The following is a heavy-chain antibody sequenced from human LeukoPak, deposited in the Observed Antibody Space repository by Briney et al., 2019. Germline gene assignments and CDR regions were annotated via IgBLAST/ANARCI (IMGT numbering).Heavy chain of an antibody. J-gene: IGHJ4*02. CDR1: GFTFSSNA. D-gene: IGHD6-19*01. CDR2: ISGSGGTS. CDR3: AKDRLVHHY. V-gene: IGHV3-23*01. Sequence: PGGSLRLSCAASGFTFSSNAMSWVRQAPRRGLEWVSGISGSGGTSYYADSVKGRFTISRDNSKNTLYLQMNSLRAEDTAVYYCAKDRLVHHYWGQGTLVTVSS.